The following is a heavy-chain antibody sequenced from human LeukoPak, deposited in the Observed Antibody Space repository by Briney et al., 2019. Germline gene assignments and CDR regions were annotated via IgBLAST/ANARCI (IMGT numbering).Heavy chain of an antibody. Sequence: SETLSLTCAVSGGSISSYYWSWIRQPPGKGLEWIGYIYYSGSTNYNPSLKSRVTISVDTSKNQFSLKLSSVTAADTAVYYCARDRYIVGATFDYWGQGTLVTVSS. J-gene: IGHJ4*02. V-gene: IGHV4-59*01. CDR1: GGSISSYY. CDR2: IYYSGST. D-gene: IGHD1-26*01. CDR3: ARDRYIVGATFDY.